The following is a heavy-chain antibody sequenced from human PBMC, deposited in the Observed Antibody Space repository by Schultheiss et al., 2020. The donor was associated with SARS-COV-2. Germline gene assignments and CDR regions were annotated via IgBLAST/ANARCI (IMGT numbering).Heavy chain of an antibody. CDR2: IYYSGST. CDR1: GGSISSYY. CDR3: ARVHPGYYGMDV. V-gene: IGHV4-59*06. Sequence: SETLSLTCTVSGGSISSYYWSWIRQPAGKGLEWIGYIYYSGSTYYNPSLKSRVTISVDTSKNQFSLKLSSVTAADTAVYYCARVHPGYYGMDVWGQGTTVTVSS. J-gene: IGHJ6*02.